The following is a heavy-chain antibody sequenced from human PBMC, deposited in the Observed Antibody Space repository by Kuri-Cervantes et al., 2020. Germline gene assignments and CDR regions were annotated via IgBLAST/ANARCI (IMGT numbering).Heavy chain of an antibody. CDR2: INHSGST. V-gene: IGHV4-34*01. D-gene: IGHD3-10*02. CDR1: GGSFSGYY. CDR3: ARGPTMSVI. Sequence: GSLRLSCAVYGGSFSGYYWSWIRQPPGKGLEWIGEINHSGSTNYNPSLKSRVTISVDTSKNQFSLKLSSVTAADTAVYYCARGPTMSVIWGQGTLVTVSS. J-gene: IGHJ4*02.